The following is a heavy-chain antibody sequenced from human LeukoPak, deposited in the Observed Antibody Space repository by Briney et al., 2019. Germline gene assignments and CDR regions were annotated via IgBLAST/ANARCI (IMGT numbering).Heavy chain of an antibody. CDR2: IYYSGST. CDR3: ARIPRYCSGSSCYSRWFDP. J-gene: IGHJ5*02. D-gene: IGHD2-15*01. V-gene: IGHV4-59*01. Sequence: SETLSLTCTVSGGSISSYYWSWIRQPPGKGLEWIGYIYYSGSTNYNPSLKSRVTISVDTSKNQFSLKLSSVTAADTAVYYCARIPRYCSGSSCYSRWFDPWGQGTLVTVSS. CDR1: GGSISSYY.